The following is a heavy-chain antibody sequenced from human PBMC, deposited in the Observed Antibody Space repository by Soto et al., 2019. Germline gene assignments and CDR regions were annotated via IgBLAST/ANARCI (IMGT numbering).Heavy chain of an antibody. D-gene: IGHD1-1*01. V-gene: IGHV4-31*03. CDR1: GGSISSGGYY. CDR2: IYYSGST. CDR3: AAVRQHYFDY. J-gene: IGHJ4*02. Sequence: QVQLQESGPGLVKPSQTLSLTCTVSGGSISSGGYYWSWIGQHPGKVLDWFGYIYYSGSTYYNPSLMRRVTVPVDTSKNQFSLNLSSVTAWDTAVYYCAAVRQHYFDYLGQGTLVTFSP.